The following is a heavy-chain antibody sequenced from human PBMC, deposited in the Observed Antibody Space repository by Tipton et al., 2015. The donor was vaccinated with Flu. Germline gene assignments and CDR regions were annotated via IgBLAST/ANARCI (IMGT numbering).Heavy chain of an antibody. V-gene: IGHV4-39*07. J-gene: IGHJ4*02. CDR1: GGSIISGSYY. CDR2: INHSGSI. CDR3: ARGLYGSGSYERRYFDS. D-gene: IGHD3-10*01. Sequence: TLSLTCTVSGGSIISGSYYWSWIRQPPGKGLEWIGEINHSGSINYNPSLKSRVTISVDTSKNQFSLKLRSVTAADTAVYYCARGLYGSGSYERRYFDSWGQGTLVTVSS.